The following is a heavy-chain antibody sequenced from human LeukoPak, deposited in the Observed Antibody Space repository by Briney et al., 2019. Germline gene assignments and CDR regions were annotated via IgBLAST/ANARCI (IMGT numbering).Heavy chain of an antibody. CDR1: EFTFSSYW. J-gene: IGHJ4*02. CDR2: IKQDGSEK. CDR3: AREGYSYLVYYFDY. D-gene: IGHD5-18*01. V-gene: IGHV3-7*01. Sequence: PGGSLRLSCAASEFTFSSYWMSWVRQAPGKGLEWVANIKQDGSEKYYVDSVKGRFTISRDNAKNSLYLQMNSLRAEDTAVYYCAREGYSYLVYYFDYWGQGTLVTVSS.